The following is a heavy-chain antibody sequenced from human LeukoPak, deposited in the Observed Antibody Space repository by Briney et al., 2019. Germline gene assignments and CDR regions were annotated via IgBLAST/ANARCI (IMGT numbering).Heavy chain of an antibody. V-gene: IGHV4-59*01. Sequence: SETLSLTCTVSGDSISSYYWSWIRQPPGKGLEWIGYIYYSGSTNYNPSLKSRVTISVDTSKNQFSLKLSSVTAADTAVYYCASGNDILTGYYGETHAFDIWGQGTMVTVSS. D-gene: IGHD3-9*01. J-gene: IGHJ3*02. CDR2: IYYSGST. CDR3: ASGNDILTGYYGETHAFDI. CDR1: GDSISSYY.